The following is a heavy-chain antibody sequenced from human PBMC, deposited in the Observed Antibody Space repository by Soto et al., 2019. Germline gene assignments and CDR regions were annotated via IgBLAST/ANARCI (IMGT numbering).Heavy chain of an antibody. D-gene: IGHD6-13*01. J-gene: IGHJ6*02. CDR3: ARGPSSSWWIGYYYGMDV. CDR2: INHSGST. Sequence: SETLSLTCTVSGDSISSYYWSWIRQPPGKGLEWIGEINHSGSTNYNPSLKSRVTISVDTSKNQFSLKLRSVTAADTAVYYCARGPSSSWWIGYYYGMDVWGQGTTVTVSS. V-gene: IGHV4-34*01. CDR1: GDSISSYY.